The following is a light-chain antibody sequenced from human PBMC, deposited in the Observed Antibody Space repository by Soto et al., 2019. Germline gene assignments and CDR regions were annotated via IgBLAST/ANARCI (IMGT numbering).Light chain of an antibody. V-gene: IGLV2-14*01. CDR2: DVS. J-gene: IGLJ2*01. CDR1: SSDVGGYNY. Sequence: QSALTQPASVSGSPGQSITISCTGTSSDVGGYNYVSWYQQHPGKAPKLMIYDVSNRPSGVSNRFSVSKSGTTASMTISGLQAEDEADYYCRSYTSSSTLVFGGGTKVTVL. CDR3: RSYTSSSTLV.